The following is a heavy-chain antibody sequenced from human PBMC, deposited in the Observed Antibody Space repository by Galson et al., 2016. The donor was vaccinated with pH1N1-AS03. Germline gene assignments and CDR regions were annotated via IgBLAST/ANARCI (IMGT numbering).Heavy chain of an antibody. CDR2: IYSGGDT. J-gene: IGHJ4*02. Sequence: SLRLSCAASGFSVSGDFMSWARQSPGKGLEWLSVIYSGGDTYYADSLKGRFTISRHNSNNTLYLQMNSLTIEDTAVYYCVGGDRLDFDYWGQGTLVTVSS. V-gene: IGHV3-53*04. D-gene: IGHD3-16*01. CDR1: GFSVSGDF. CDR3: VGGDRLDFDY.